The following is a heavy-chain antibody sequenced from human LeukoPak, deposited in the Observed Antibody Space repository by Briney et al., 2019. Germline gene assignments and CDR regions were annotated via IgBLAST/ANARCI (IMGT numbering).Heavy chain of an antibody. CDR1: GGSISSSSYY. Sequence: PSETLSLTCTVSGGSISSSSYYWGWLRQPPGKGLEWFGSIYYSGSTYYNPSLETRGTISVDTSKHQCSLTLSSVTAADTAVFHCAIFVFDAELRVYFDYWGQGTLVTVSS. V-gene: IGHV4-39*07. J-gene: IGHJ4*02. CDR3: AIFVFDAELRVYFDY. CDR2: IYYSGST. D-gene: IGHD1-1*01.